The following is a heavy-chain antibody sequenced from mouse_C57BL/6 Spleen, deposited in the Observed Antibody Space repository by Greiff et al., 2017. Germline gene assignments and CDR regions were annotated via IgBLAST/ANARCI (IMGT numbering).Heavy chain of an antibody. CDR3: ARKDCYDCDLDY. V-gene: IGHV1-78*01. Sequence: VKLQESDAELVKPGASVKISCKVSGYTFTDHTIHWMKQRPEQGLEWIGYIYPRDGSTKYNEKFKGKATLTADKSSSTAYMQLNSLTSVDSAVYFCARKDCYDCDLDYWGQGTTLTVSS. CDR2: IYPRDGST. J-gene: IGHJ2*01. D-gene: IGHD2-4*01. CDR1: GYTFTDHT.